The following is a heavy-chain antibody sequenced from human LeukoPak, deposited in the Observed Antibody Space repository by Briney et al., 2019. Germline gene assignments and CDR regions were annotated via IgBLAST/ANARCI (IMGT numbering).Heavy chain of an antibody. J-gene: IGHJ4*02. D-gene: IGHD1-26*01. CDR3: ARLGYSGDRYFDY. CDR1: GGSISSSNYY. Sequence: PSETLSLTCTVSGGSISSSNYYWGWIRQPPGKGLEWIENIYYSEITYYNPSLKSRVTMSVDTSKNQFSLKLNSVTAADTAVYYCARLGYSGDRYFDYWGRGTLATVSS. V-gene: IGHV4-39*01. CDR2: IYYSEIT.